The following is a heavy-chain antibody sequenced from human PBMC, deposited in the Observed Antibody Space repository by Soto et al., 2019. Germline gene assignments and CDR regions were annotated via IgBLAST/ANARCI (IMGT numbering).Heavy chain of an antibody. V-gene: IGHV3-23*01. Sequence: AGGSLRLSCAASGITFSTYAMSWVRRAPGKGLEWVSTIGSNGADKQYADFVKGRFTVSRDSSKSTLSLQMNSLRAEDTAVYYCAADYLRHNSLNGYYYSYGMDVWGHGTTVTVSS. CDR3: AADYLRHNSLNGYYYSYGMDV. D-gene: IGHD4-17*01. CDR2: IGSNGADK. J-gene: IGHJ6*02. CDR1: GITFSTYA.